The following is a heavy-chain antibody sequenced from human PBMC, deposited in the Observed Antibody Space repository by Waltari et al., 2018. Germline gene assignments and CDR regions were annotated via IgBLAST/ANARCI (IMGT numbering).Heavy chain of an antibody. CDR3: ARRAAIAATGPTYYMDV. CDR1: CYSISRGYY. Sequence: QVQLQESGPGLVKPSETLPLTCAVPCYSISRGYYWGWIRQPPGKGLEGMGSDHPRRSTYYNPSLKSRVTISVDTSKNQFSLKLSSVTAADTAVYYCARRAAIAATGPTYYMDVWGKGTTVTVSS. J-gene: IGHJ6*03. CDR2: DHPRRST. V-gene: IGHV4-38-2*01. D-gene: IGHD6-13*01.